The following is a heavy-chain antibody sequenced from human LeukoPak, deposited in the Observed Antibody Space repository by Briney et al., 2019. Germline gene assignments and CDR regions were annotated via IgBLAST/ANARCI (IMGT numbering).Heavy chain of an antibody. CDR1: GFTFSTYA. D-gene: IGHD3-10*01. CDR2: ISDSGTKK. CDR3: ARGSPPLLWFGELLPPYYFDY. V-gene: IGHV3-30*14. J-gene: IGHJ4*02. Sequence: GGSLRLSCAASGFTFSTYAMHWVRQAPGKGLEWVAVISDSGTKKYYADSVKGRFTLSRDNSKNMLYLQMNSLRAEDTAVYYCARGSPPLLWFGELLPPYYFDYWGQGTLVTVSS.